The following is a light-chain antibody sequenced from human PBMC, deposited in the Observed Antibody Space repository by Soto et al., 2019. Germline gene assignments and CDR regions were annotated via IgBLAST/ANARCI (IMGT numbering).Light chain of an antibody. V-gene: IGKV2-28*01. CDR1: QSLLYSNGYHY. CDR2: LGS. Sequence: DIVMTQSPLSLPVTPGEPASISCRSSQSLLYSNGYHYLDWYLQKPGQSPQLLNYLGSNRASGVPDRFSGSGSGTDFTLKISRVEAEDVGVYYCMQALQTPYTFGQGTKLEIK. CDR3: MQALQTPYT. J-gene: IGKJ2*01.